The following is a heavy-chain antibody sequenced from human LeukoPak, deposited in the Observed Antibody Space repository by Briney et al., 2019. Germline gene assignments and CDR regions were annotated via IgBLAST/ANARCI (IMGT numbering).Heavy chain of an antibody. J-gene: IGHJ4*02. CDR1: GYSISSGYY. CDR3: ARDLYSSGWGYFDY. D-gene: IGHD6-19*01. Sequence: SETLSLTCTISGYSISSGYYWGWIRQPPGKGLEWIGSIYHSGSTYYNPSLKSRVTISLDTSENQFSLKLSSVTAADTAVYYCARDLYSSGWGYFDYWGQGSLVTVSS. CDR2: IYHSGST. V-gene: IGHV4-38-2*02.